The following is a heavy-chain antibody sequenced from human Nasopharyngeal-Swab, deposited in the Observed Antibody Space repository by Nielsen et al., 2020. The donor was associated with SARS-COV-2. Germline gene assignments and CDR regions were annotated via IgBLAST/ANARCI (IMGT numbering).Heavy chain of an antibody. D-gene: IGHD3-22*01. CDR2: IYYSGST. CDR3: ATAPIVVVITAFDY. CDR1: GGSISSGGYY. Sequence: SETLSLTCTVSGGSISSGGYYGSWIRQHPRKGLEWIGYIYYSGSTYYNPSLKSRVTISVDTSKNQFSLKLSSVTAADTAVYYCATAPIVVVITAFDYWGQGTLVTVSS. J-gene: IGHJ4*02. V-gene: IGHV4-31*03.